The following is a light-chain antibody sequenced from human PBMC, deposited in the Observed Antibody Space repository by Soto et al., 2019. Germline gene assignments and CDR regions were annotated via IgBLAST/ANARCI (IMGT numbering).Light chain of an antibody. CDR1: SIDVGGYNR. J-gene: IGLJ3*02. CDR2: EVF. CDR3: NSYAGNSWV. V-gene: IGLV2-8*01. Sequence: QSALTQPPSASGSPGQPVSISCTGTSIDVGGYNRVSWYQHHPGKAPKLIIYEVFKRPSGVPDRFSGSKSGNTASLTVSGLQAEDEADYYCNSYAGNSWVFGGGTKLTVL.